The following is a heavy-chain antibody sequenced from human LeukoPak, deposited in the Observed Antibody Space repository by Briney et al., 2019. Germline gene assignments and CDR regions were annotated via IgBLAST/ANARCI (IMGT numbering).Heavy chain of an antibody. V-gene: IGHV3-30*02. J-gene: IGHJ4*02. Sequence: GGSLRLSCAASGFIFSSYGMHWVRQAPGKGLEWVAFIRYDGSNKYYADSVKGRFTISRDNSKNTLYMQMNSLRAEDTAVYYCAKDGGLQSSSWHYWGQGTLVTVSS. D-gene: IGHD6-13*01. CDR3: AKDGGLQSSSWHY. CDR2: IRYDGSNK. CDR1: GFIFSSYG.